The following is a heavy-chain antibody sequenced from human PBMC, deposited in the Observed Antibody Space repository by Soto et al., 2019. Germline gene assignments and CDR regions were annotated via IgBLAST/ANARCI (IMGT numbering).Heavy chain of an antibody. D-gene: IGHD3-10*01. CDR3: ARDEAYGSGSYYIFGVGARFDY. CDR2: ISAYNGNT. CDR1: GYTFTSYG. V-gene: IGHV1-18*01. J-gene: IGHJ4*02. Sequence: QVQLVQSGAEVKKPGASVKVSCKASGYTFTSYGISWVRQAPGQGLEWMGWISAYNGNTNYAQKLQGRVTMTTDPSTSTAYMELRSLRSDDTAVYYCARDEAYGSGSYYIFGVGARFDYWGQGTLVTVSS.